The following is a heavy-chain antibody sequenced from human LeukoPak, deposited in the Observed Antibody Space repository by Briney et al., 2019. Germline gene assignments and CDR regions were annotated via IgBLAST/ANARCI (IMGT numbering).Heavy chain of an antibody. CDR1: GYTFSKYG. D-gene: IGHD3/OR15-3a*01. CDR2: ISTYNGNT. J-gene: IGHJ6*03. CDR3: ARRTGYNYYYMEV. V-gene: IGHV1-18*04. Sequence: ASVKVSCKASGYTFSKYGVSWVRQAPGQGLEWMASISTYNGNTNYAQNFQGRVTVTTDTSTSTAYMELRSLRSDDTAVYYCARRTGYNYYYMEVWGQGTTVTVSS.